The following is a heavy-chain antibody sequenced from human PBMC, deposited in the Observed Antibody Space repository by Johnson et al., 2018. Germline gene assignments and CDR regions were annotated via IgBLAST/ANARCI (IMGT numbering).Heavy chain of an antibody. CDR2: ISYDGSHK. V-gene: IGHV3-30*18. Sequence: QVQLVQSGGGVVQPGRSLRLSCAASGFTFSRYGMHWVRQAPGKGLEWVAVISYDGSHKYYADSVKGRFTISRDNSKNTLSLQMNNLRAEDTAVYYCGKDGSSSWYEAFDIWGQGTMVTVSS. J-gene: IGHJ3*02. CDR3: GKDGSSSWYEAFDI. D-gene: IGHD6-13*01. CDR1: GFTFSRYG.